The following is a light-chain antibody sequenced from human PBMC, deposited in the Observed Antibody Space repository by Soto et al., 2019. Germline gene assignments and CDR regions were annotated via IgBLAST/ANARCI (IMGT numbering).Light chain of an antibody. V-gene: IGKV3-20*01. CDR1: QSVSNDF. CDR2: GAS. J-gene: IGKJ1*01. CDR3: QHYVTSLTT. Sequence: EMVVAQSPGTLSLSPGQRVTVSCRSSQSVSNDFLAWYQQKPGQAPRLLIFGASIRVTGIPDRFIGSGSGTDFTLTISRLEPEDFAVYYCQHYVTSLTTFGQGTKVDI.